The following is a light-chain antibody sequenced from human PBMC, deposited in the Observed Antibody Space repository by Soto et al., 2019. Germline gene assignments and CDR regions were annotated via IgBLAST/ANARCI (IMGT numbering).Light chain of an antibody. J-gene: IGKJ1*01. CDR2: RAS. CDR1: QSISSN. V-gene: IGKV3-15*01. Sequence: EIRVTAYTATVAVSSKEKTALSRRASQSISSNLAWYQQKLGQAPRLLIYRASTRATGIPARFSGSGSGTEFTLTISSLQSEDFALYYCHQYENWPQTFGQGTKVDIK. CDR3: HQYENWPQT.